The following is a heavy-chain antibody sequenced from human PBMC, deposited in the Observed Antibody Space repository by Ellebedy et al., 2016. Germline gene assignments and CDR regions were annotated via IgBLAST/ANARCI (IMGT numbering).Heavy chain of an antibody. Sequence: GESLKISCAASGFTFTDAWMTWVRQAPGKGLEWVGHIKPKSDGGTADYAEPVKGRFTISRDDSKKAVYLQMISLRTEDTGLYYCMRITADYWGQGTPVTVSS. J-gene: IGHJ4*02. CDR1: GFTFTDAW. V-gene: IGHV3-15*01. CDR2: IKPKSDGGTA. D-gene: IGHD1-20*01. CDR3: MRITADY.